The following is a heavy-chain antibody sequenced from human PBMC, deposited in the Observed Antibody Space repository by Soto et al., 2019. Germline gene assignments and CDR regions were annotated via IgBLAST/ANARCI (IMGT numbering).Heavy chain of an antibody. J-gene: IGHJ6*02. D-gene: IGHD2-15*01. V-gene: IGHV1-69*13. CDR2: IIPIFGTA. CDR1: GGTFSSYA. Sequence: GASVKVSCKASGGTFSSYAISWVRQAPGQGLEWMGGIIPIFGTANYAQKFQGRVTITADESTSTAYMELSSLRSEDTAVYYYATTQDIVVVVAATNYYYGMDVWGQGTTVTVSS. CDR3: ATTQDIVVVVAATNYYYGMDV.